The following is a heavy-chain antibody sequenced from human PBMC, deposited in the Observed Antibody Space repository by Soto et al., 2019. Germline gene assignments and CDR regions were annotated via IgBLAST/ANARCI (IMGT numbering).Heavy chain of an antibody. CDR1: GYSFTSYG. J-gene: IGHJ4*02. D-gene: IGHD4-17*01. CDR3: ARLMTTVTTYDY. CDR2: ISAYNGNT. Sequence: ASVKVSCKASGYSFTSYGISWVRQAPGQGLEWMGWISAYNGNTNYAQKLQGRVTMTTDTSTSTAYMVLRSMRSDDTAVYYCARLMTTVTTYDYWGQGTLVTVSS. V-gene: IGHV1-18*04.